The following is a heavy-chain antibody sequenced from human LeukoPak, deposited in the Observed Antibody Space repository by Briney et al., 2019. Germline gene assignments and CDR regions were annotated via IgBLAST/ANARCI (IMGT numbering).Heavy chain of an antibody. CDR2: ISGSDGST. CDR3: ARGGYGAHMG. CDR1: GFSFSSYA. V-gene: IGHV3-23*01. J-gene: IGHJ4*02. D-gene: IGHD4-17*01. Sequence: PGGSLRLSCAASGFSFSSYAMSWVRQAPGKGLEWVSGISGSDGSTYYADSVKGRFTISRDNAKNTVDLQMNSLRAEDTAVYYCARGGYGAHMGWGQGTLVTVSS.